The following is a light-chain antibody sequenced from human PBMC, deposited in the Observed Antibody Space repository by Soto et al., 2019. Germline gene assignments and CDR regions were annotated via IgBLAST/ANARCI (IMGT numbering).Light chain of an antibody. CDR1: QNINTW. Sequence: IHVSLSPATVSASKGDSVTISCRASQNINTWLAWYHQKPGMAPKLLISDAYTLESGVPSRFSGSGSGPEFTLTISSLQPDDLGTYYCQQYNSCAWTFGQGTKVDIK. V-gene: IGKV1-5*01. CDR3: QQYNSCAWT. J-gene: IGKJ1*01. CDR2: DAY.